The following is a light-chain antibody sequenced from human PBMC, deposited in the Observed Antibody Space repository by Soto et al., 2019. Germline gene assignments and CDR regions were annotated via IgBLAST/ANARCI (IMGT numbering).Light chain of an antibody. V-gene: IGLV2-8*01. J-gene: IGLJ1*01. CDR3: SSYAGSNTPYV. Sequence: QSVLTQPPSASGSPGQSVTISCTGTSSDVGGYNYVSWYQQHPGKAPKLMIYEVSKRPSGVPDRFSGSKSGNTASLTVSGLQAEDEADYYCSSYAGSNTPYVFGTGTKVT. CDR2: EVS. CDR1: SSDVGGYNY.